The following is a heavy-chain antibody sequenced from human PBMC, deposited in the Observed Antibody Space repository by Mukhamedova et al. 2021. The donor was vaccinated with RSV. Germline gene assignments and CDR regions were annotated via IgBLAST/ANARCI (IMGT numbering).Heavy chain of an antibody. D-gene: IGHD2-15*01. V-gene: IGHV3-23*01. CDR2: SGSGTGT. J-gene: IGHJ4*02. Sequence: SGSGTGTYYADSVKGRFTISRDNSKNTVYLQMNSLRAEDTAVYYCAKGRRDCSAGSCHHDFDYWGQGTLVIVSS. CDR3: AKGRRDCSAGSCHHDFDY.